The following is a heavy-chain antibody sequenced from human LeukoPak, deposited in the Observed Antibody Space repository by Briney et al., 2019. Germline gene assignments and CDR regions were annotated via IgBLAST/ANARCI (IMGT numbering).Heavy chain of an antibody. CDR3: ARGRSFTKPHPYFDL. CDR2: IGTSGDT. V-gene: IGHV3-13*01. CDR1: GFTFSSYD. D-gene: IGHD3-3*01. J-gene: IGHJ2*01. Sequence: QTGGSLRLSCVASGFTFSSYDMHWVRQATGKGLEWVSAIGTSGDTYCPGSVKGRFTISREDAKNSLYLQMNSLRAGDTAVYYCARGRSFTKPHPYFDLWGRGTLLAVSS.